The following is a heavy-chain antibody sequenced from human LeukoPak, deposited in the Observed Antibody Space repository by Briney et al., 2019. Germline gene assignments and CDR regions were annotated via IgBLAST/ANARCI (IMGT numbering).Heavy chain of an antibody. CDR3: ATIHSRPY. D-gene: IGHD2-15*01. V-gene: IGHV3-11*01. CDR1: GFSFSDYY. J-gene: IGHJ4*02. CDR2: IRSGSTTI. Sequence: AGGSLRLSCEASGFSFSDYYMTWIRQPPGKGLEWIAYIRSGSTTIYYADSVKGRFTISRDDAKNSLFLQMNSLRAEDTAVYYCATIHSRPYWGQGTLVTVSS.